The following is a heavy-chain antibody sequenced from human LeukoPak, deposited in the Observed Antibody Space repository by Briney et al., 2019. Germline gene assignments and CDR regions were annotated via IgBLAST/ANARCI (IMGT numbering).Heavy chain of an antibody. CDR1: GFTFSDYY. J-gene: IGHJ4*02. Sequence: GGSLRLSCAASGFTFSDYYMSWVRQAPGKGLEWVSYISSSGSTIYYADSVKGRFTISRDNAKNSLYLQMNSLRAEDTAVYYCAREGAYYYDSFLDCWGQGTLVTVSS. CDR2: ISSSGSTI. CDR3: AREGAYYYDSFLDC. V-gene: IGHV3-11*01. D-gene: IGHD3-22*01.